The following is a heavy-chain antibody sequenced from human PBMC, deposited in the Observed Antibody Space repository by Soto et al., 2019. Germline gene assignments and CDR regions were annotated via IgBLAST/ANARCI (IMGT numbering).Heavy chain of an antibody. CDR1: GFTFSSYG. Sequence: SLRLSCAASGFTFSSYGMHWVRQAPGKGLEWVAVIWYDGSNKYYADSVKGRFTISRDNSKNTLYLQMNSLRAEDTAVYYCARDQYSSSWTRHYYYYGMDVWGQGTTVTVSS. CDR2: IWYDGSNK. CDR3: ARDQYSSSWTRHYYYYGMDV. J-gene: IGHJ6*02. V-gene: IGHV3-33*01. D-gene: IGHD6-13*01.